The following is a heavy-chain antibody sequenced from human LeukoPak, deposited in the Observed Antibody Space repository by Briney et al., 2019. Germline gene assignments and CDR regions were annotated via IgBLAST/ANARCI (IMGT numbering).Heavy chain of an antibody. J-gene: IGHJ1*01. V-gene: IGHV5-51*01. CDR1: GYSFTSYW. CDR2: IYPGDSDT. CDR3: AKDKASGSYYDACFHH. Sequence: GESLKISCKASGYSFTSYWIGWVRQMPGKGLEWMGNIYPGDSDTRYSPSFQGQVTISADKSINTAYLQWNSLKASDTALYYCAKDKASGSYYDACFHHWGQGTLVTVSS. D-gene: IGHD1-26*01.